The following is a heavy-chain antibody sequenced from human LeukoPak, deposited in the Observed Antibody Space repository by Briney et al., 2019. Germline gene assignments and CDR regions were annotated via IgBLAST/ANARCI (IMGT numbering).Heavy chain of an antibody. D-gene: IGHD6-19*01. Sequence: PSETLSLTCTVSGGSIRSSSYYWGWIRQPPGKGLEWIGTVFYSGNSYYNPSLKSRVTISVDTSKNQVSLKLSSVTAADTAVYYCARHLRYAGVAVAGMDYWGQGTLVTVSS. V-gene: IGHV4-39*01. CDR1: GGSIRSSSYY. J-gene: IGHJ4*02. CDR2: VFYSGNS. CDR3: ARHLRYAGVAVAGMDY.